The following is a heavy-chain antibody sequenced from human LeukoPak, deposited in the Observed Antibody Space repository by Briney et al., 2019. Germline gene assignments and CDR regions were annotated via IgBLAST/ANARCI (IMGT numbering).Heavy chain of an antibody. D-gene: IGHD5-24*01. Sequence: GGSLRLSCAASGFTFSSYAMSWVRQAPGKGLEWVSAISGSGGSTYYADSVEGRFTISRDNSKSTLYLEINSLRAEDTAVYYCAKKSRDGYNPFDYLGQGTLVTVSS. CDR3: AKKSRDGYNPFDY. CDR2: ISGSGGST. J-gene: IGHJ4*02. CDR1: GFTFSSYA. V-gene: IGHV3-23*01.